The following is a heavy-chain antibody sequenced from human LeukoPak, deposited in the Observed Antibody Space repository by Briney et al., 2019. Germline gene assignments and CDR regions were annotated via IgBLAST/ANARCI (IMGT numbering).Heavy chain of an antibody. J-gene: IGHJ4*02. V-gene: IGHV1-3*01. D-gene: IGHD6-19*01. CDR2: INAGNGNT. Sequence: AASVTVSCKASGYTFTSYAMHWVRQAPGHRLEWMGWINAGNGNTKYSQKFQGRVTITRDTSASTAYMELSSLRSEDTAVYYCARGGTYSSGWYDYWGQGTLVTVSS. CDR1: GYTFTSYA. CDR3: ARGGTYSSGWYDY.